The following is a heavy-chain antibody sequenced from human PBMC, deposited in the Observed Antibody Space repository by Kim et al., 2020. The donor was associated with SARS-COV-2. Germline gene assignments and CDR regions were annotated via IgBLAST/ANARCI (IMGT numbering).Heavy chain of an antibody. V-gene: IGHV3-30-3*01. D-gene: IGHD2-15*01. J-gene: IGHJ6*02. CDR2: ISYDGSNK. CDR3: AGCWTVHYYYGMDV. CDR1: GFTFSSYA. Sequence: GGSLRLSCSASGFTFSSYAMHWVRQAPGKGLEWVAVISYDGSNKYYADSVKGRFTISRDNSKNTLYLQMNSLRAEDTAVYYCAGCWTVHYYYGMDVWGQGTTVTVSS.